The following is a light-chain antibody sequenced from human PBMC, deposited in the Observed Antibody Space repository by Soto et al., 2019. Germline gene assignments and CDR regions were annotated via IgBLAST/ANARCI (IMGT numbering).Light chain of an antibody. J-gene: IGLJ2*01. Sequence: QSALTQPASVSGSPGQSITISCTGTSSDVGGQNAVSWYQQHPGKAPKFIIYDVSKRPSGVSSRFSGSKSGNTASLTISGLQAEDEADYYCCSYACSSTVVFGGGTKLTVL. CDR1: SSDVGGQNA. CDR2: DVS. CDR3: CSYACSSTVV. V-gene: IGLV2-23*02.